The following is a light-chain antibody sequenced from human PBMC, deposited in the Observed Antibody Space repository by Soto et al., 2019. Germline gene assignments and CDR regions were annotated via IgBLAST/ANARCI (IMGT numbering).Light chain of an antibody. Sequence: QSVLTQPPSASGSPGQSVTISCTGTSSNVGDYNYNSVSWYQQHPGKAPQLMIYEVTERPSGVPDRFSGSRSGNTASLTVSGLQAEDEADYHCSSYAGSNNWVFGGGTKLTVL. CDR1: SSNVGDYNY. J-gene: IGLJ3*02. CDR2: EVT. V-gene: IGLV2-8*01. CDR3: SSYAGSNNWV.